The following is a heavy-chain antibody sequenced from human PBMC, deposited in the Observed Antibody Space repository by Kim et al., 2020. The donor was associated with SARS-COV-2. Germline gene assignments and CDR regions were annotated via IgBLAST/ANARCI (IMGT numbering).Heavy chain of an antibody. D-gene: IGHD3-3*02. V-gene: IGHV4-34*01. CDR1: GGSFSGYY. CDR2: INHSGST. J-gene: IGHJ4*02. CDR3: ALLGGLRRTDY. Sequence: SETLSLTCAVYGGSFSGYYWSWIRQPPGKGLEWIGEINHSGSTNYNPSLKSRVTISVDTSKNQFSLKLSSVTAADTTVYYCALLGGLRRTDYWGQGTLVTVSS.